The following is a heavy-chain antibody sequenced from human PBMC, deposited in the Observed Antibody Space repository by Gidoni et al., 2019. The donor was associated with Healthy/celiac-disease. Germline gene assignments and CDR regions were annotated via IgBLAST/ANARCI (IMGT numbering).Heavy chain of an antibody. D-gene: IGHD5-12*01. V-gene: IGHV3-11*01. CDR2: ISSSGSTI. CDR1: GFTFSDYY. CDR3: AGVEMATTDDY. J-gene: IGHJ4*02. Sequence: QVQLVESGGGLVKPGGSRRLACAASGFTFSDYYMSLIRQAPGKGLEWVSYISSSGSTIYYADSVKGRFTISRDNATNSLYLQMNSLRADDTAVYYCAGVEMATTDDYWGQGTLFTVSS.